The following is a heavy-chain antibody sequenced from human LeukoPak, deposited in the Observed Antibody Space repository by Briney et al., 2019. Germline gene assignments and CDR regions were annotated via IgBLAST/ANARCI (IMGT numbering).Heavy chain of an antibody. D-gene: IGHD5-18*01. J-gene: IGHJ5*02. Sequence: SVKVSCKASGGTFSSYAISWVRQAPGQGLEWMGGIIPIFGTANYARKFQGRVTIAADKSTSTAYMELSSLRSEDTAVYYCARAGYSYGYGNWFDPWGQGTLVTVSS. CDR2: IIPIFGTA. V-gene: IGHV1-69*06. CDR3: ARAGYSYGYGNWFDP. CDR1: GGTFSSYA.